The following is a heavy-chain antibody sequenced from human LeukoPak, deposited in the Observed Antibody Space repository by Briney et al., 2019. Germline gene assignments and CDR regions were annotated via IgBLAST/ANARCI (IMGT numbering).Heavy chain of an antibody. CDR1: GFTVSGKY. V-gene: IGHV3-53*01. CDR2: IYSGGST. D-gene: IGHD1-26*01. J-gene: IGHJ4*02. Sequence: GGSLRLSCVGSGFTVSGKYMNWVRQAPGKGLEWVSVIYSGGSTYYVDSVKGRFTISRDDSKNTLYLQMSSLRPADTAVYYCARGSTPYSGSYIDYWGQGTLVTVSS. CDR3: ARGSTPYSGSYIDY.